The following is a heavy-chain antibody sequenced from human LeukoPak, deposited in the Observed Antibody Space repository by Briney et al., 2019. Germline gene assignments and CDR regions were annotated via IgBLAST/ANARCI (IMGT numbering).Heavy chain of an antibody. CDR1: GGSISSYY. J-gene: IGHJ4*02. Sequence: SETLSLTCTVSGGSISSYYWSWIRQPPGKGLEWIGYIYYSGSTNYNPSLKSRVTISVDTSKNQFSLKLSSVTAADTAVYYCARGRGYYDSSGYYYGDYFDYWGQGTLVTVSS. CDR3: ARGRGYYDSSGYYYGDYFDY. D-gene: IGHD3-22*01. V-gene: IGHV4-59*12. CDR2: IYYSGST.